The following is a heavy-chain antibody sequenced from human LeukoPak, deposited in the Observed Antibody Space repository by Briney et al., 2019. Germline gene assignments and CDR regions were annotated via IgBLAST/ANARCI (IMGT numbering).Heavy chain of an antibody. V-gene: IGHV3-53*01. CDR3: ARARRDSSGYYYYYCMDV. D-gene: IGHD3-22*01. CDR2: IYSGGST. Sequence: GGSLRLSCAASGFTVSSNYMSWVRQAPGKGLEWVSVIYSGGSTYYADSVKGRFTISRDNSKNTLYLQMNSLRAEDTAVYYCARARRDSSGYYYYYCMDVWGKGTTVTVSS. CDR1: GFTVSSNY. J-gene: IGHJ6*03.